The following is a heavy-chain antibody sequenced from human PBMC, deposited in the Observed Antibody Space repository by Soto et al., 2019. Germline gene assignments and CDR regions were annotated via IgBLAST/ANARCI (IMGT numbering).Heavy chain of an antibody. CDR2: ISGGGRTT. Sequence: VGSLRLSCAASGFIFSNNGMSWVRQARGKGLEWVSGISGGGRTTYYADSVKGRFTISRDNSKNPLSLQMNSLRAEDTAVYYCAKTLDCRASLIYYYDYWGQGDLVTASS. V-gene: IGHV3-23*01. CDR1: GFIFSNNG. CDR3: AKTLDCRASLIYYYDY. J-gene: IGHJ4*02. D-gene: IGHD3-16*02.